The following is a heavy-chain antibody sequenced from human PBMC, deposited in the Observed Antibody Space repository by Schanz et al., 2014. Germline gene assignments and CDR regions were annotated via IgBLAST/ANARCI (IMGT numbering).Heavy chain of an antibody. V-gene: IGHV3-49*04. CDR2: VRSRVYSETT. Sequence: EVQVVEAGGDLVQPGRSLRLSCTAPGLSLSDYCINWVRQAPGKGLEWVGVVRSRVYSETTEYAPSVSGRFTISRDESTYVAYLHMNSLKTGDTAVYYCTFSATKTFIREFDYWGQGTLVTVSS. J-gene: IGHJ4*02. CDR3: TFSATKTFIREFDY. CDR1: GLSLSDYC.